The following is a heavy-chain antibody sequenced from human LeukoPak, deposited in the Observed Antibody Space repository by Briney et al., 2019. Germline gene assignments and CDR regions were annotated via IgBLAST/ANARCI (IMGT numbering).Heavy chain of an antibody. J-gene: IGHJ3*02. CDR2: INHSGST. Sequence: SETLSLTCAVYGGSFSGYYWSWIRQPPGKGLEWIGEINHSGSTNYNPSLKSRVTISVDTSKNQFSLKLSSVTAADTAVYYCARPQGDYDSSRKTDAFDIWGQGTMVTVSS. V-gene: IGHV4-34*01. CDR1: GGSFSGYY. CDR3: ARPQGDYDSSRKTDAFDI. D-gene: IGHD3-22*01.